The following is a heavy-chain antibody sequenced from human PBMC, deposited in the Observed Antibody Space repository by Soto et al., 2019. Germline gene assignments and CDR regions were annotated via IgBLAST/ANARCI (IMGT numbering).Heavy chain of an antibody. V-gene: IGHV1-18*01. Sequence: ASVKVSCKASGYTFTSYGISWVRQAPGQGLEWMGWISAYNGNTNYAQKLQGRVTMTTDTSTSTAYMELRSLRSDDTAVYYCVRAEGMTTDYYYYGMDVWGQGTTVTVSS. CDR1: GYTFTSYG. D-gene: IGHD4-4*01. CDR2: ISAYNGNT. J-gene: IGHJ6*02. CDR3: VRAEGMTTDYYYYGMDV.